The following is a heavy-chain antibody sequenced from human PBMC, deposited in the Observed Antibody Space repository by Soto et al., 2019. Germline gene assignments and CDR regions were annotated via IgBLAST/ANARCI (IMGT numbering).Heavy chain of an antibody. V-gene: IGHV3-23*04. Sequence: EVRLVESGGGLVQRGGSLRLSCAASGFTFSSYAMTWVRQAPGKGLEWVSIISVRGGGTYYGDSVKGRFTISRDNSINALYLQMNSLRVADPAVYYCAKDRPYIAAAGTVGIDVWGQGTTVTVSS. J-gene: IGHJ6*02. CDR2: ISVRGGGT. CDR3: AKDRPYIAAAGTVGIDV. CDR1: GFTFSSYA. D-gene: IGHD6-13*01.